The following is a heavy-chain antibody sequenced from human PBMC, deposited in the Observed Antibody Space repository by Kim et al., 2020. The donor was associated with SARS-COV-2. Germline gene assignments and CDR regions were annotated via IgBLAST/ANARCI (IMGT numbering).Heavy chain of an antibody. CDR2: IYYSGST. J-gene: IGHJ4*02. D-gene: IGHD5-18*01. V-gene: IGHV4-59*01. CDR3: ARGGGWIQLWAFDY. Sequence: SETLSLTSTVSGGSISSYYWSWIRQPPGKGLEWIGYIYYSGSTNYNPSLKSRVTISVDTSKNQFSLKLSSVTAADTAVYYCARGGGWIQLWAFDYWGQGTLVTVSS. CDR1: GGSISSYY.